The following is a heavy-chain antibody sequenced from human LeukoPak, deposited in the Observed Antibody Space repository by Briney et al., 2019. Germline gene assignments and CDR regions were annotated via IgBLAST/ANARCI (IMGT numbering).Heavy chain of an antibody. CDR1: GFTFSSYA. D-gene: IGHD1-1*01. CDR3: ARSLKWNLVGFDH. V-gene: IGHV3-23*01. J-gene: IGHJ4*02. Sequence: GGSLRLSCVASGFTFSSYALSWVRQAPGMGLEWVSFIGTADNTNYADSVKGRFTISRDNSKNTLYLQMSSLRAEDTALYYCARSLKWNLVGFDHWGQGTLVTVSS. CDR2: IGTADNT.